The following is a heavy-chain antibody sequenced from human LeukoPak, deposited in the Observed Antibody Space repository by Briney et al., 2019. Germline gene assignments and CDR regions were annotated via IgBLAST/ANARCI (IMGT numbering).Heavy chain of an antibody. J-gene: IGHJ4*02. CDR3: AKGPLRGTAAAIDY. V-gene: IGHV3-30*18. D-gene: IGHD2-2*01. Sequence: GGSLRLSCAASGFTFNNYGMHWVRQAPGKGLEWVAVISYDGRNIHYPDSVKGRFTISRDISTDTLWLQMDSLRTEDTAVYCCAKGPLRGTAAAIDYWGQGTLVTVPS. CDR2: ISYDGRNI. CDR1: GFTFNNYG.